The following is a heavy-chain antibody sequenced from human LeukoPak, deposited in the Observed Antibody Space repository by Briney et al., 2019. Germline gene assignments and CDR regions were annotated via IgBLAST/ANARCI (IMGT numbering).Heavy chain of an antibody. Sequence: ASVKVSCKASGYTFTSYGISWLRQAPGQGLEWMGWISAYNGNTDYAQKLQGRVTMTTDTSTSTAYMELRSLRSDDTAVYYCARDGCTNGVCYFDYWGQGTLVTVSS. CDR2: ISAYNGNT. CDR1: GYTFTSYG. V-gene: IGHV1-18*01. D-gene: IGHD2-8*01. CDR3: ARDGCTNGVCYFDY. J-gene: IGHJ4*02.